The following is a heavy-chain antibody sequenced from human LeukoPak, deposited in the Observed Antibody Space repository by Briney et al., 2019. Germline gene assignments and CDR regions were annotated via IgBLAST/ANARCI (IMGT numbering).Heavy chain of an antibody. D-gene: IGHD3-22*01. V-gene: IGHV3-33*01. CDR2: IWYDGSNK. J-gene: IGHJ2*01. Sequence: GRSLRLSCAASGFTFSSYGMPWVRQASGKGLEWVAVIWYDGSNKYYADSVKGRFTISRDNSKNTLYLQMNSLRAEDTAVYYCARGSTEGYYDSSGYINWYFDLWGRGTLVTVSS. CDR3: ARGSTEGYYDSSGYINWYFDL. CDR1: GFTFSSYG.